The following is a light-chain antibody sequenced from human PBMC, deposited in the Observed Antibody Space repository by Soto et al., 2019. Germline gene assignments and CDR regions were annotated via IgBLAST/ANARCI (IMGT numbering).Light chain of an antibody. V-gene: IGKV1-5*01. J-gene: IGKJ1*01. CDR2: DAS. Sequence: DIPMTQSPSTLSASVGDRVTITCRASQSMSTWLAWYQQKPGKAPKLLIYDASSLESGVPSRFSGSGSGTEFTLTISSRQPDYFATYYCQQYHSYSTVGQGTKVEI. CDR3: QQYHSYST. CDR1: QSMSTW.